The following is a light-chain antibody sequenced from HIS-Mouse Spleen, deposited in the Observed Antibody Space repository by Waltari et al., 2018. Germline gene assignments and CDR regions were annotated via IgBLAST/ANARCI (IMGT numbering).Light chain of an antibody. V-gene: IGLV3-10*01. CDR2: EDS. Sequence: SYALTQPPSVSVSPGQTARITCLGDALPKKYASWYQQKSGQAPVMVIYEDSKRPSGIPERFSGSSSGTMATLTISGAQVEDEADYYCYSTDSSGNHRVFGGGTKLTVL. J-gene: IGLJ2*01. CDR3: YSTDSSGNHRV. CDR1: ALPKKY.